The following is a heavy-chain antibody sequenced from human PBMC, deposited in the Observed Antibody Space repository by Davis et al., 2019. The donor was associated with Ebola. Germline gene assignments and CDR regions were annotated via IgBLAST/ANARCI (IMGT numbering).Heavy chain of an antibody. J-gene: IGHJ4*02. V-gene: IGHV4-61*01. CDR2: IYYSGST. CDR3: ARGPRWAAAGTYY. Sequence: PSETLSLTCTVSGGSVSSGSYYWSWIRQPPGKGLEWIGYIYYSGSTNYNPSLKSRVTISVDTSKNQFSLKLSSVTAADTAVYYCARGPRWAAAGTYYWGQGTLVTVSS. D-gene: IGHD6-13*01. CDR1: GGSVSSGSYY.